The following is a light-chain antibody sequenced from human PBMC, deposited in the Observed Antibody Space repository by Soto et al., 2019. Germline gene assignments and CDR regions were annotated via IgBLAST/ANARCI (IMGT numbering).Light chain of an antibody. CDR2: KAS. V-gene: IGKV1-5*03. CDR1: QSISSW. J-gene: IGKJ1*01. Sequence: EIQMTQSPSALSAALGERFTSTCLASQSISSWLSWYQQKPGKAPKLVIYKASSLESGFPSRLSGSGSGTEFTITISSLQPDDFATYYCQQYNSYSRTFGQVTKVAIK. CDR3: QQYNSYSRT.